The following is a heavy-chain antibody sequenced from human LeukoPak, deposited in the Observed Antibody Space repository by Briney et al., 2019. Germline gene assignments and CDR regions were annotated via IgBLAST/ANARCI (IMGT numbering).Heavy chain of an antibody. CDR3: ARRSEFDNTHYHYFDY. J-gene: IGHJ4*02. D-gene: IGHD2-15*01. CDR2: IYHSGST. V-gene: IGHV4-39*01. CDR1: GGSIDSRSYY. Sequence: SSETLSLTCTVSGGSIDSRSYYWDWIRQAPGKGLEGIGTIYHSGSTEYNPSLKSRVAIFVDTSKNPFSLILHSVAAADTVVYYCARRSEFDNTHYHYFDYWGQGALVTVSS.